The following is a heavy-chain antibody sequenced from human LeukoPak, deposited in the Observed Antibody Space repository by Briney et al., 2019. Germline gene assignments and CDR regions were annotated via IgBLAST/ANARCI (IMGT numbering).Heavy chain of an antibody. Sequence: GRSLRLSCSASGFIFSRYAMHWVRQAPGKGLEYVAGINDNGRRTHYGDSVKGRFSISRDDSKNTLHLQMSTLRAEDTALYYCVKDVAGSYAFDYWGQGILVTVAS. CDR2: INDNGRRT. V-gene: IGHV3-64D*09. CDR1: GFIFSRYA. J-gene: IGHJ4*02. CDR3: VKDVAGSYAFDY. D-gene: IGHD1-26*01.